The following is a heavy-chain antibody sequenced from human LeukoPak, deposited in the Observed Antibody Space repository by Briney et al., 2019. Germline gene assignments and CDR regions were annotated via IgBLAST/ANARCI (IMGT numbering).Heavy chain of an antibody. CDR1: GFTLSSYS. D-gene: IGHD1-26*01. V-gene: IGHV3-21*01. Sequence: GGSLRLSCAASGFTLSSYSMHWVRQAPGKGLEWVSSISSSGSYKFYADSVKDRFTISRDNAKNSLYLQMSGLTVEDTAVYSCVRKPSQFTYSQGSYMGAWGTGTTVTVSS. CDR2: ISSSGSYK. CDR3: VRKPSQFTYSQGSYMGA. J-gene: IGHJ6*03.